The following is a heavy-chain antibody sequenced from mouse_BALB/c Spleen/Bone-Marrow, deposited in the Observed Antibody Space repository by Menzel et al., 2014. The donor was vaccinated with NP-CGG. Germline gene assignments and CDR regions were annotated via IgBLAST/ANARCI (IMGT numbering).Heavy chain of an antibody. CDR2: INPYNGDT. CDR1: GYSFTGYF. CDR3: GRGDDYDGDFDR. Sequence: EVKLMESGPELVKPGASVKISCKASGYSFTGYFMNWVKQSHEKSLEWIGRINPYNGDTFYNQKFKGKATLTVDKSSSTAHMELLSLTSEDSAVYYCGRGDDYDGDFDRWGQGTTLTVSS. J-gene: IGHJ2*01. V-gene: IGHV1-37*01. D-gene: IGHD2-4*01.